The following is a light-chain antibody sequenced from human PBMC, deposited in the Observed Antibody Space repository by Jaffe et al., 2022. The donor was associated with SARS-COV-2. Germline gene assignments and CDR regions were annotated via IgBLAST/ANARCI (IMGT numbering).Light chain of an antibody. CDR1: HSIATY. Sequence: DIQMTQSPSSLSASVGDRVTITCRASHSIATYLSWHQQKPGKAPRLLIYAASSLQSGVPSRFSGSGSGTDFSLTISSLQPEDFATYYCQQIYSTPRTFGQGTKVEI. CDR2: AAS. CDR3: QQIYSTPRT. V-gene: IGKV1-39*01. J-gene: IGKJ1*01.